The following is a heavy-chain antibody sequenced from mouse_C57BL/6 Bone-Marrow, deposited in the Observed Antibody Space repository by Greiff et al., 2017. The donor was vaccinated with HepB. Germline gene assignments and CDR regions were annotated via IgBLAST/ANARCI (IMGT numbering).Heavy chain of an antibody. CDR2: ISSGSSTI. CDR1: GFTFSDYG. J-gene: IGHJ1*03. CDR3: ARPDSNCWYFDV. D-gene: IGHD2-5*01. V-gene: IGHV5-17*01. Sequence: EVQLQESGGGLVKPGGSLKLSCAASGFTFSDYGMHWVRQAPEKGLEWVAYISSGSSTIYYADTVKGRFTISRDNAKNTLFLQMTSLRSEDTAMYYCARPDSNCWYFDVWGTGTTVTVSS.